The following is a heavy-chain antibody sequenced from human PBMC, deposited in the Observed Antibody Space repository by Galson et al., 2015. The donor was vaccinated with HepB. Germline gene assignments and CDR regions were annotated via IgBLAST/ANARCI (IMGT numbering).Heavy chain of an antibody. CDR2: ISADGGGT. V-gene: IGHV3-23*01. D-gene: IGHD4-17*01. CDR1: GFTFRSYA. CDR3: ARALRDYGDLLDY. J-gene: IGHJ4*02. Sequence: SLRLSCAASGFTFRSYAMSWVRQAPGRGLEWVSAISADGGGTFYADSVKGRFTISRDYSKNTLYLQMNSLRAEDTAVYYCARALRDYGDLLDYWGQGTLVTVSS.